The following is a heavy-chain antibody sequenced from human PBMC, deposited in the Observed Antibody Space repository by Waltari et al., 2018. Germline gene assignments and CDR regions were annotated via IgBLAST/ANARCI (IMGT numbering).Heavy chain of an antibody. CDR2: INHSGST. CDR1: GGSFSGYY. V-gene: IGHV4-34*01. J-gene: IGHJ3*02. CDR3: ARGLRIAARPGGRSAFDI. D-gene: IGHD6-6*01. Sequence: QVQLQQWGAGLLKPSETLSLTCAVYGGSFSGYYWSWIRQPPGKGLEWIGEINHSGSTNYTPSLKSRVTISVDTSKNQFSLKLSSVTAADTAVYYCARGLRIAARPGGRSAFDIWGQGTMVTVSS.